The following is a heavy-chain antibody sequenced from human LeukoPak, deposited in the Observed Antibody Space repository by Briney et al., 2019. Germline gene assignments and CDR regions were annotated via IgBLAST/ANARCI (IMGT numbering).Heavy chain of an antibody. D-gene: IGHD3-3*01. Sequence: SETLSLTCAVSGGSISSGGYSWSWIRQPPGKGLEWIGYIYHSGSTYYNPSLKSRVTMSVDTSKNQFSLKLSSVTAADTAVYYCAKDAIFGVVIMEYYFDYWGQGILVTVSS. CDR1: GGSISSGGYS. V-gene: IGHV4-30-2*01. J-gene: IGHJ4*02. CDR2: IYHSGST. CDR3: AKDAIFGVVIMEYYFDY.